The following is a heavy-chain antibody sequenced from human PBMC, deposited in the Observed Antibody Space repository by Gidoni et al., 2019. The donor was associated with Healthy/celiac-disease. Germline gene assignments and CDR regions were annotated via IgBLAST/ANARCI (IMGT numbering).Heavy chain of an antibody. J-gene: IGHJ4*02. CDR3: AKDRTIFGVGPPDY. CDR1: GFTFSSYG. Sequence: QVQLVESGGGVVQPGRSLRLSCAASGFTFSSYGMHWVRQAPGKGLEWVAVIYYDGSNTYYADSVKGRFTISRDNSKNTLYLQMNSLRAEDTAVYYCAKDRTIFGVGPPDYWGQGTLVTVSS. D-gene: IGHD3-3*01. V-gene: IGHV3-30*18. CDR2: IYYDGSNT.